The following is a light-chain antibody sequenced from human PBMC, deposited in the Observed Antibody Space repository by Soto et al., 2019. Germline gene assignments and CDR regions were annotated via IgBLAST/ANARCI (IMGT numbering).Light chain of an antibody. CDR2: NAS. V-gene: IGKV1-5*03. CDR3: QQYNRFSWT. CDR1: QSIDKW. Sequence: DIQMTQSPSTLSASLGDRVTITCRASQSIDKWLACYQQKPGKAPKLLIYNASLLQSGVPSRFSGSGSGTEFNLTISSLQPDDVGSYFCQQYNRFSWTFGQGTKVEIK. J-gene: IGKJ1*01.